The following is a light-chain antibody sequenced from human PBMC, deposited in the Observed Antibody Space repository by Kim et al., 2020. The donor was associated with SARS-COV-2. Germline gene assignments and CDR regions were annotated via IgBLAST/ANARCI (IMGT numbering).Light chain of an antibody. J-gene: IGLJ2*01. Sequence: GQNITTPAPDTSAVVGSDNSVSWDQRHPGTAPNLMIYDVSKRPSGVPARFSGSKSGNTASLTISGLQAEDEADYYCCSYVGSFSVLFGGGTQLTVL. CDR1: SAVVGSDNS. V-gene: IGLV2-11*03. CDR3: CSYVGSFSVL. CDR2: DVS.